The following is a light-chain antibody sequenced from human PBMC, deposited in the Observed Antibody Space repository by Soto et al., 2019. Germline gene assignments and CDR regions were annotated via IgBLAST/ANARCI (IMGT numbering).Light chain of an antibody. CDR3: QQLQAYPLT. CDR2: AAF. V-gene: IGKV1-9*01. CDR1: QVIDNF. J-gene: IGKJ4*01. Sequence: DIQLTQSPSFLSASVGDRITITCRASQVIDNFLAWYQQKPGRAPEVLVYAAFTLQRGVSPRFSRSGSGAEFTLTISSLQPEEIATDYCQQLQAYPLTFGGGTEVEI.